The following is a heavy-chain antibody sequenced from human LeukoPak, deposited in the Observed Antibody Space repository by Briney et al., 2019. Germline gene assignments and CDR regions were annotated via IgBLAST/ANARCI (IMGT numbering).Heavy chain of an antibody. D-gene: IGHD6-6*01. J-gene: IGHJ6*03. CDR1: GFTFSSYA. V-gene: IGHV3-23*01. CDR3: AKAASGSSEWSVYYYYMDV. CDR2: ISGSGGST. Sequence: PGGSLRLSCAASGFTFSSYAMSWVRQAPGKGLEWVSAISGSGGSTYYADSVKGRFTISRDNSKNTLYLQMNSLRAEDTAVYYCAKAASGSSEWSVYYYYMDVWGKGTTVTVSS.